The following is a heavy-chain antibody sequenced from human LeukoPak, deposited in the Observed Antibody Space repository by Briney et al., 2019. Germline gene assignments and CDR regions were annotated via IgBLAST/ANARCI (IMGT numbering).Heavy chain of an antibody. CDR3: ARGGSGFDI. J-gene: IGHJ3*02. V-gene: IGHV4-61*09. CDR1: GGSISSGGYY. CDR2: IYTSGST. D-gene: IGHD3-16*01. Sequence: SETLSLTCTVSGGSISSGGYYCSWIRQPAGEGLEWIGHIYTSGSTNYNPSLKSRVTISVDTSKNQFSLKLSSVSAADTAVYYCARGGSGFDIWGQGTKVTVSS.